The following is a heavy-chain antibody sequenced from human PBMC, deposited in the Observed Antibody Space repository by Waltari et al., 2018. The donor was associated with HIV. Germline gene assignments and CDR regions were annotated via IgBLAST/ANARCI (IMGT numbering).Heavy chain of an antibody. CDR2: SERKADSYET. Sequence: EVLLVESGGGVVQPGGSLKLSCAASGFIFHAVALTWVRGAAGKGLEWIGRSERKADSYETGYSASVNGRVSIARDDSEKKVFLQMNSLKAYDSAVYYCTRRAALFRGVVDVDVWGQGTTVTVSS. V-gene: IGHV3-73*01. CDR1: GFIFHAVA. D-gene: IGHD3-10*01. CDR3: TRRAALFRGVVDVDV. J-gene: IGHJ6*02.